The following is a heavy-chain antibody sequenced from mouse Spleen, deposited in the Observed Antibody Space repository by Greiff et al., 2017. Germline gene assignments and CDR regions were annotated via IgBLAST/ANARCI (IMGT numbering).Heavy chain of an antibody. J-gene: IGHJ3*01. D-gene: IGHD3-3*01. CDR2: IHPNSGNT. CDR1: GYTFTSYW. CDR3: AREGGDVGFAY. V-gene: IGHV1-64*01. Sequence: QVQLQQSGAEMVKPGASVKLSCKASGYTFTSYWMHWVKQRPGQGLEWIGMIHPNSGNTNYNEKFKNKATLTVDKSSSTAYMQLSSLASEDYAVYYCAREGGDVGFAYWGHGTLVTVSA.